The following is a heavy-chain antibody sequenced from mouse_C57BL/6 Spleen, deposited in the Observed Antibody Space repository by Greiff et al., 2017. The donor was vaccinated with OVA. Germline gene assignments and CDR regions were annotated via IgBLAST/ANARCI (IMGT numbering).Heavy chain of an antibody. CDR3: ARLETLWYFDV. Sequence: QVQLQQPGAELVRPGSSVKLSCKASGYTFTSYWMDWVKQRPGQGLEWIGNIYPSDSETHYNQKFKDKATLTVDKSSSTAYMQLSSLTSEDSAVYYCARLETLWYFDVWGTGTTVTVSS. V-gene: IGHV1-61*01. CDR2: IYPSDSET. J-gene: IGHJ1*03. CDR1: GYTFTSYW.